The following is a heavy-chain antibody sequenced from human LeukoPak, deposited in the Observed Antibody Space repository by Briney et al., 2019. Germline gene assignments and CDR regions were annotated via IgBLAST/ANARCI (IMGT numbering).Heavy chain of an antibody. J-gene: IGHJ4*02. Sequence: SETLSLTCTVSGGSISSSSYYWGWIRQPPGKGLEWIGSINYSGSTYYNPSLKSRVTISADTSKNQFSLKLSSVTAADTAVYYCAGSSSSWYQVYWGQGTLVTVSS. CDR2: INYSGST. D-gene: IGHD6-13*01. CDR1: GGSISSSSYY. V-gene: IGHV4-39*01. CDR3: AGSSSSWYQVY.